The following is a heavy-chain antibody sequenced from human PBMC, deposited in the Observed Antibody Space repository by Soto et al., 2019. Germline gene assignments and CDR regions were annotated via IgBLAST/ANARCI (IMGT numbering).Heavy chain of an antibody. D-gene: IGHD3-22*01. J-gene: IGHJ4*02. Sequence: WGSLRLSCAASGFTFSDYQMSWIRQAPGKGLEWVSYISSSGDITYYADSVKGRFTISRDNAKNSLYLQMNSLRAEDTAVYYCARDLGYYASSGYFDYWGQGTLVTVSS. V-gene: IGHV3-11*01. CDR2: ISSSGDIT. CDR3: ARDLGYYASSGYFDY. CDR1: GFTFSDYQ.